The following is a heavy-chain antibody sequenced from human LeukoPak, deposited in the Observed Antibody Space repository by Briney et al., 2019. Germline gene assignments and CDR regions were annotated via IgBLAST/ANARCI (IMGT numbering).Heavy chain of an antibody. V-gene: IGHV3-53*01. Sequence: GGSLRLSCVASGFAINTNYMNWVRQAPGKELEWVSITYFGGTTYYADSVKGRFTISRDNSKNTLYLQMNSLRADDTAVYYCAKDEKPGWGQGTLVTVSS. CDR1: GFAINTNY. CDR3: AKDEKPG. J-gene: IGHJ4*02. CDR2: TYFGGTT.